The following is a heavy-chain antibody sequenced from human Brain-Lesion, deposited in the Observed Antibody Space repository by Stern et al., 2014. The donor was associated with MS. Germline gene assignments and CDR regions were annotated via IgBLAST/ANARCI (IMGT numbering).Heavy chain of an antibody. J-gene: IGHJ4*02. D-gene: IGHD5-24*01. Sequence: VQLVESGPGLVKPSETLSLTCTVSGGSISRSTYYWGWIRQPPGKGLEWIGNIYYSGTTYYDPSLKSRVTISLHAPTNQFSLKLNPVTAADTAVYYCARLTGIIDSWGQGTLVAVSS. CDR3: ARLTGIIDS. V-gene: IGHV4-39*01. CDR2: IYYSGTT. CDR1: GGSISRSTYY.